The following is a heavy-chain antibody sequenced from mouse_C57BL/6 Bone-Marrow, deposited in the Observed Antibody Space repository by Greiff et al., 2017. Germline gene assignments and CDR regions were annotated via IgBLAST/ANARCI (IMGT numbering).Heavy chain of an antibody. CDR1: GYTFTSYW. Sequence: VQLQQPEAELVMPGASVKLSCKASGYTFTSYWMHWVKQRPGQGLEWIGEIDPSDSYTNYNQKFKGKSTLTVDKSSSTAYMQLSSLTSEDSAVYYCARENYYGSSYDWYFDVWGTGTTVTVSS. D-gene: IGHD1-1*01. V-gene: IGHV1-69*01. J-gene: IGHJ1*03. CDR3: ARENYYGSSYDWYFDV. CDR2: IDPSDSYT.